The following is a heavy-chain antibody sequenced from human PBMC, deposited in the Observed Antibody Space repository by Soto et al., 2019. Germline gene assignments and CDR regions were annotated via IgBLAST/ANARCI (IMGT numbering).Heavy chain of an antibody. CDR3: VRQGIGTLHGLVDV. CDR2: VYSTGGT. Sequence: QVQLQQSGPGLVKPSETLSLTCSVSSGPSSSHNWGWIRQPPGRGLEWIGYVYSTGGTSYNPSLNSRVTISADPSTNRISLTLTSVTASDTAGYYCVRQGIGTLHGLVDVWGQGTTVRVSS. CDR1: SGPSSSHN. D-gene: IGHD3-10*01. J-gene: IGHJ6*02. V-gene: IGHV4-59*08.